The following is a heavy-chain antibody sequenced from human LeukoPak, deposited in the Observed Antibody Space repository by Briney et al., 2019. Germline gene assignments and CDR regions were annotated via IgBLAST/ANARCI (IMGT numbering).Heavy chain of an antibody. CDR3: AIPGTSGYSYDPYYYYYGMDV. Sequence: ASVKVSCKASGYTFTGYYMHWVRQAPGQGLEWMGWINPNSGGTNYAQKFQGRVTMTRDTSISTAYMELSRLRSDDTAVYYCAIPGTSGYSYDPYYYYYGMDVWGQGTTVTVS. CDR2: INPNSGGT. V-gene: IGHV1-2*02. D-gene: IGHD5-18*01. CDR1: GYTFTGYY. J-gene: IGHJ6*02.